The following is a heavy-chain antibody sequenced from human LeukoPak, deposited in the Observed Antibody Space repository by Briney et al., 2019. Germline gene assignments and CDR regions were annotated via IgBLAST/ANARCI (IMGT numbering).Heavy chain of an antibody. CDR3: AMGGMTTVTTVDY. CDR1: GGTFSSYA. D-gene: IGHD4-17*01. V-gene: IGHV1-69*04. J-gene: IGHJ4*02. CDR2: IIPILGIA. Sequence: SVKVSCKASGGTFSSYAISWVRQAPGQGLEWMGRIIPILGIAYYAQKFQGRVTITADKSTSTAYMELSSLRSEDTAVYYCAMGGMTTVTTVDYWGQGTLVTVSS.